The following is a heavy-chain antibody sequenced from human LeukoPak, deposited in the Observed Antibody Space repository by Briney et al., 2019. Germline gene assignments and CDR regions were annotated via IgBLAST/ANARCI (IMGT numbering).Heavy chain of an antibody. D-gene: IGHD3-10*01. V-gene: IGHV4-38-2*02. CDR3: ATILVRVSGHDAFDF. Sequence: SETLSLTCTVSNDSISSPYYWGWIRQPPGKGLEWIGSVYHSGRTYYNPSLKSRVTLSVDTSKKQFSLRLSSVTAADTAVYYCATILVRVSGHDAFDFWGLGTMVTVSS. CDR1: NDSISSPYY. CDR2: VYHSGRT. J-gene: IGHJ3*01.